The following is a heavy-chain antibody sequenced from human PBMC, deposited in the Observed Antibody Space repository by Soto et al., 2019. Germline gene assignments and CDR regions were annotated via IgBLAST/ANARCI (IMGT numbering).Heavy chain of an antibody. CDR2: ILVGGST. V-gene: IGHV3-23*01. Sequence: PGGSLRLSCAASGFTCSSYDMSWVRQAPGKGLEWVSTILVGGSTHYPDPVKGRFTISRDNSKNTVFLQMNSLTAGDTAVYYCAKETATGGGAFDICGQGKMVTVSS. J-gene: IGHJ3*02. D-gene: IGHD2-8*02. CDR1: GFTCSSYD. CDR3: AKETATGGGAFDI.